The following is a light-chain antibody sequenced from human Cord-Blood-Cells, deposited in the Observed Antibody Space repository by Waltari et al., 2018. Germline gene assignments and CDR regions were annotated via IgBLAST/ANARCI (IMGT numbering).Light chain of an antibody. Sequence: DIQMTQSPSSLSASVGERVTITCRASQSISSYLNWYQQKPGKAPKLLIYAASSLQSGVPSRFSGSGSGTDFTLTISSLQPEDFATYYCQQSYSTPPFGQGTKVEIK. CDR3: QQSYSTPP. J-gene: IGKJ1*01. CDR2: AAS. CDR1: QSISSY. V-gene: IGKV1-39*01.